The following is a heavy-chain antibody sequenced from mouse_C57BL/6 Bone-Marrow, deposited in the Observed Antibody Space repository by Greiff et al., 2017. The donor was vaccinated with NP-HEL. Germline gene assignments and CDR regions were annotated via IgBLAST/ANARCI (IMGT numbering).Heavy chain of an antibody. J-gene: IGHJ1*03. CDR1: GFTFTDYY. Sequence: EVKVVESGGGLVQPGGSLSLSCAASGFTFTDYYMSWVRQPPGKALEWLGFIRNKANGYTTEYSASVKGRFTISRDNSQSILYLQINALRAEDSATYYCARYDYGSSYVPYWYFDVWGTGTTVTVSS. D-gene: IGHD1-1*01. CDR3: ARYDYGSSYVPYWYFDV. V-gene: IGHV7-3*01. CDR2: IRNKANGYTT.